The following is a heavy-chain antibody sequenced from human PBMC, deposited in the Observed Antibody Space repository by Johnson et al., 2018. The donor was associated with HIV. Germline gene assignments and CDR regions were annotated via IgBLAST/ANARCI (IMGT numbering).Heavy chain of an antibody. CDR1: GFTFSSYA. J-gene: IGHJ3*02. D-gene: IGHD6-13*01. Sequence: VQLVESGGELVQPGGSLRLSCAASGFTFSSYAMHWVRQATGKGLEWVSAIGTAGDTSYPGSVKGRFTISRENAKNSLYLQMNSLRAEDTAVYYCAKEEGLAAAGTGEAFDSWGQGTMVTVSS. CDR3: AKEEGLAAAGTGEAFDS. V-gene: IGHV3-13*01. CDR2: IGTAGDT.